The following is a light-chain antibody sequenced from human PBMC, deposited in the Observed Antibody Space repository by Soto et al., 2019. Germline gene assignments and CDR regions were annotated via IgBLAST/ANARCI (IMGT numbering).Light chain of an antibody. CDR3: LQYNSYPFT. V-gene: IGKV1-17*03. CDR2: GAS. J-gene: IGKJ4*01. CDR1: QGISNS. Sequence: IQMTQSPSAMSASLGDRVTITCRASQGISNSLAWFQQKPGKVPKRLIYGASTLQSGAPSRFSGSASGAASTLTISSLQPEDFATYYCLQYNSYPFTFGGGTKVDIK.